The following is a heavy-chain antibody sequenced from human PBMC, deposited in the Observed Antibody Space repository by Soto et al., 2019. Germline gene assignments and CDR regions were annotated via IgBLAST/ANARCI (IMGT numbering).Heavy chain of an antibody. D-gene: IGHD1-26*01. CDR2: IDWDDDK. V-gene: IGHV2-70*01. J-gene: IGHJ4*02. CDR3: ARTRVGATILVDY. Sequence: GSGPTREPTQTLTLTCTFFGFSLSTSGMCVSWIRQPPGKALEWLALIDWDDDKYYSTSLKTRLTISKDTSKNQVDLTMTNMDPVDTATYYCARTRVGATILVDYWGQGTLVTVSS. CDR1: GFSLSTSGMC.